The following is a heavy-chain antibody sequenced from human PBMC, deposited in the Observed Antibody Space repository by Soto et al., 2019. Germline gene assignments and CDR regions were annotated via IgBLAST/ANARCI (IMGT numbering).Heavy chain of an antibody. CDR1: GYTFTDFY. V-gene: IGHV1-69*06. CDR3: ASARLRDGYIRSQSDAFDI. D-gene: IGHD5-12*01. Sequence: SVKVSCKSSGYTFTDFYLHWVRPAPGQGLEWMGGIIPIFGTANYAQKFQGRVTITADKSTSTAYMELSSLRPEHTAVYYCASARLRDGYIRSQSDAFDIWGQGTRVTVSS. J-gene: IGHJ3*02. CDR2: IIPIFGTA.